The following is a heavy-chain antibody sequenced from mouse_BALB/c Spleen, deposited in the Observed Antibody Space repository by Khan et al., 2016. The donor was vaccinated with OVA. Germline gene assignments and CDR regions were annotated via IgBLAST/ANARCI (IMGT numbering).Heavy chain of an antibody. V-gene: IGHV1S135*01. CDR1: GYSFTTYY. D-gene: IGHD2-2*01. J-gene: IGHJ3*01. CDR2: IDPFSGGT. Sequence: LQQSGPELMKPGASVKISCKASGYSFTTYYIHWVIQSPGTSLEWIGYIDPFSGGTTYNQKFKGKATLTVDKSSSTAYIHLTNLTSEDSAVYYCTRHGSVAWFSYWGQGTLVTVSA. CDR3: TRHGSVAWFSY.